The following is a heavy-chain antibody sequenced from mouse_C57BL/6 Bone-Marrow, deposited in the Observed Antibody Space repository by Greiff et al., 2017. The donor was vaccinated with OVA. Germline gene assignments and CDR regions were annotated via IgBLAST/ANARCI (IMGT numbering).Heavy chain of an antibody. CDR2: ISSGGSYT. CDR3: ARHYYGSSYAMDY. V-gene: IGHV5-6*01. CDR1: GFTFSSYG. Sequence: EVKLVESGGDLVKPGGSLKLSCAASGFTFSSYGMSWVRQTPDKRLEWVATISSGGSYTYYPDSVKGRFTISRDNAKNTLYLQRSSLKSEDTAMYYCARHYYGSSYAMDYWGQGTSVTVSS. J-gene: IGHJ4*01. D-gene: IGHD1-1*01.